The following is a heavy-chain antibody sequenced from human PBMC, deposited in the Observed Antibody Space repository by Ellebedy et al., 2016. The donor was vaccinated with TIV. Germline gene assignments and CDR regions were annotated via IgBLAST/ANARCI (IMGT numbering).Heavy chain of an antibody. V-gene: IGHV3-53*01. J-gene: IGHJ3*02. D-gene: IGHD1-26*01. CDR3: ARAKRGSYYSAFDI. CDR1: GVNVSSNY. CDR2: IYSDGST. Sequence: GGSLRLSXAASGVNVSSNYMSWVRQAPGKGLEWVSIIYSDGSTYYADSVEGRFTLSRDISKNTLFLQMNSLRAEDTAVYYCARAKRGSYYSAFDIWGQGTMVTVSS.